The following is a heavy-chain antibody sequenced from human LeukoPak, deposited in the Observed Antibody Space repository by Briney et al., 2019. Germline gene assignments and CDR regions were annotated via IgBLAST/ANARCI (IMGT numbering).Heavy chain of an antibody. CDR1: GFTFSSYW. Sequence: GSLRLSFEVSGFTFSSYWVNWVRQAPGKGLEWVANIKQDGSDKYYVDSVKGRITISRDDAKNSLYLQMNSLRAEDTAVYYCAIIPRAAAGPSARSPFHYWGQGTLVTVSS. J-gene: IGHJ4*02. D-gene: IGHD6-13*01. V-gene: IGHV3-7*01. CDR2: IKQDGSDK. CDR3: AIIPRAAAGPSARSPFHY.